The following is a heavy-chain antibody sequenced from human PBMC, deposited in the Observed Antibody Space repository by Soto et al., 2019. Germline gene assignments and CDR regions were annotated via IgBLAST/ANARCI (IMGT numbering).Heavy chain of an antibody. CDR1: GGTFSSYT. V-gene: IGHV1-69*02. J-gene: IGHJ5*02. CDR2: IIPILGIA. CDR3: ARAPEGYCSSTSCYLLSGWFDP. D-gene: IGHD2-2*01. Sequence: QVQLVQSGAEVKKPGSSVKVSCKASGGTFSSYTISWVRQAPGQGLEWMGRIIPILGIANYAQKFQGRVTITADKSTSTAYMGLSSLSSEDTAVYYCARAPEGYCSSTSCYLLSGWFDPWGQGTLVTVSS.